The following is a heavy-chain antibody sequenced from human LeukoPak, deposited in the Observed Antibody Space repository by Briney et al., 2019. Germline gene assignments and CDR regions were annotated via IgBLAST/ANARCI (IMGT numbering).Heavy chain of an antibody. CDR2: INHSGST. Sequence: PSETLSLTCAVYGGSFSGYYWSWIRHPPGKGLEWIGEINHSGSTNYNPSLKSRVTISVDTSKNQFSLKLSSVTAADTAVYYCARGYSAKSRPVGYWGQGTLVTVSS. CDR3: ARGYSAKSRPVGY. J-gene: IGHJ4*02. V-gene: IGHV4-34*01. D-gene: IGHD2-15*01. CDR1: GGSFSGYY.